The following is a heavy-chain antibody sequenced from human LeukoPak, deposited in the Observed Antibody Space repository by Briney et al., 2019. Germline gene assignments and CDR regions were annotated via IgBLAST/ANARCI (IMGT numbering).Heavy chain of an antibody. V-gene: IGHV4-59*11. J-gene: IGHJ4*02. D-gene: IGHD4-17*01. CDR1: GASISSHY. CDR2: MFDSGRT. Sequence: SETLSLTCTVSGASISSHYWSWLRHPPGEGLEWLGYMFDSGRTKYNPSLRNRVTISGDTSKNQVSLRLSSVTAADTAVYYCARCRDEFGDYGFDFWGQGALVTVSS. CDR3: ARCRDEFGDYGFDF.